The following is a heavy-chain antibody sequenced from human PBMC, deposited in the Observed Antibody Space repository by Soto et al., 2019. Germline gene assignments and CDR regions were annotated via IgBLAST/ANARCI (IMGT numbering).Heavy chain of an antibody. CDR1: GGIFSTYA. V-gene: IGHV1-69*01. CDR2: IIPIFGTP. Sequence: QVQLVQSGAEVKKPGSSVKVSCKASGGIFSTYAISWLRRAPGQGLEWMGGIIPIFGTPNYAQRFQGRVTITTDEYTRTAYMELSRLRYEDTAVYYCARDRDDYGSGNYYNRIDFWGQGTLVTVSS. CDR3: ARDRDDYGSGNYYNRIDF. D-gene: IGHD3-10*01. J-gene: IGHJ4*02.